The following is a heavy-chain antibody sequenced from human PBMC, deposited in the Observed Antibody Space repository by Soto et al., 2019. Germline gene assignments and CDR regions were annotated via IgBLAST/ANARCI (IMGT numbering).Heavy chain of an antibody. Sequence: QVQLVQSGAEVKKPGASVKVSCKASGYTFTSYDINWVRQATGQGLEWMGWMNPNSGNTGYAQKFQGRVTMTRNTSISTAYMELSSLRSEDTAVYYCARWRYCISTSCSRHGMDVWGQGTTVTVSS. V-gene: IGHV1-8*01. CDR2: MNPNSGNT. CDR3: ARWRYCISTSCSRHGMDV. CDR1: GYTFTSYD. J-gene: IGHJ6*02. D-gene: IGHD2-2*01.